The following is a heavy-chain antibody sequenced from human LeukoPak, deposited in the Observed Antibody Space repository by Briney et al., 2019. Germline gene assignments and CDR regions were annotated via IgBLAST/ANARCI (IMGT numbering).Heavy chain of an antibody. Sequence: GGSLRLSCAASGFIFSRDSMNWVRQAPGKGLEWISYISRDSGIRHYADSVRGRFTISRDNAKNSLYLQMHILRAEDTAVYYCARDMEDIVVVVAAPRDYYYYGMDVWGQGTTVTVSS. V-gene: IGHV3-48*01. CDR2: ISRDSGIR. CDR3: ARDMEDIVVVVAAPRDYYYYGMDV. D-gene: IGHD2-15*01. J-gene: IGHJ6*02. CDR1: GFIFSRDS.